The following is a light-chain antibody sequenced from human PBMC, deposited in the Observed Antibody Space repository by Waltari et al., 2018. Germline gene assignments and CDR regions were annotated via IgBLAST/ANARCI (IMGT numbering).Light chain of an antibody. CDR2: WAS. CDR1: ETILFNSNNKNY. Sequence: DIVMTQSPDSLAVPLGERATINCKSSETILFNSNNKNYLAWYQQKAGQPPKLLVYWASTRESGVPDRFSGSGSGTEFTLSISSLQSEDFAIYYCQQYNEWPRTFGQGTRVEI. J-gene: IGKJ1*01. V-gene: IGKV4-1*01. CDR3: QQYNEWPRT.